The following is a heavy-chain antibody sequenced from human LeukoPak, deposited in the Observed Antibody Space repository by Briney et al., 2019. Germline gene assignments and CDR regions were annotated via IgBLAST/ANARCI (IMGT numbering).Heavy chain of an antibody. J-gene: IGHJ4*02. Sequence: GGSLRLSCAASGFTFSSYSMNWVRQAPGKGLEWVSYISSSSSTIYYADSVKGRFTITRDNAKNSLYLQMNSLRAEDTAVYYCAQQKAVAGSNPDYWGQGTLVTVSS. CDR3: AQQKAVAGSNPDY. CDR2: ISSSSSTI. D-gene: IGHD6-19*01. CDR1: GFTFSSYS. V-gene: IGHV3-48*01.